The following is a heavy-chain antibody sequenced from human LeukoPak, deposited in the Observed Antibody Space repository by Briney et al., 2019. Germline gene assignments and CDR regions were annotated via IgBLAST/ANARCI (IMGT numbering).Heavy chain of an antibody. D-gene: IGHD6-19*01. Sequence: GASVKVSCKASGYTFTGYYMHWVRQAPGQGLEWMGWINPNSGGTNYAQKFQGRVTMTRDTSISTAYMELSRLRSDDTAVYYCARGRQWPEEDHYMDVWGKGTTVTISS. CDR1: GYTFTGYY. CDR2: INPNSGGT. J-gene: IGHJ6*03. V-gene: IGHV1-2*02. CDR3: ARGRQWPEEDHYMDV.